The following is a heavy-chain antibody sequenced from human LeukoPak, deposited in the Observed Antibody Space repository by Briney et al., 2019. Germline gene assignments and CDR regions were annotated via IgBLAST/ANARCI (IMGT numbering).Heavy chain of an antibody. CDR3: AREFCGGGSCGWFDP. V-gene: IGHV4-59*01. D-gene: IGHD2-21*01. CDR1: GAXISNYY. CDR2: VFYSGST. Sequence: SETLSLTCTVSGAXISNYYCTWIRQPPGKGMEWIGHVFYSGSTTYNPSLKSRVTISVERSKNQFALKLISVTAADTAVYYCAREFCGGGSCGWFDPWGQGTLVTVSS. J-gene: IGHJ5*02.